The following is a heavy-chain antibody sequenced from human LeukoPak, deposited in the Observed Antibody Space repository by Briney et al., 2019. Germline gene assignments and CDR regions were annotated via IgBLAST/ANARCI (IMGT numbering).Heavy chain of an antibody. CDR1: GFTFSSYA. J-gene: IGHJ4*02. CDR3: AKERGCGGDCYYFDY. D-gene: IGHD2-21*02. V-gene: IGHV3-23*01. CDR2: ISGSGGST. Sequence: GGSLRLSCAAPGFTFSSYAMSWVRQAPGKGLEWVSAISGSGGSTYYADSVKGRFTISRDNSKNTLYLQMNSLRAEDTAVYYCAKERGCGGDCYYFDYWDQGTLVTVSS.